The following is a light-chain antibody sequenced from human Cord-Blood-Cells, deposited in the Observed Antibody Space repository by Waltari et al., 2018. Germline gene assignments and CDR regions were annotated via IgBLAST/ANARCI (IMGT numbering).Light chain of an antibody. CDR2: DSS. CDR1: QDISNY. Sequence: DIQMTQSPYSVSASVGDRVTITCQASQDISNYLNWYQQKPGKAPKLLIYDSSNLETGVPSRFSGSGSGTDFTCTISSLQPEDIATYYCQQYDNLPYTFGQGTKLEIK. CDR3: QQYDNLPYT. V-gene: IGKV1-33*01. J-gene: IGKJ2*01.